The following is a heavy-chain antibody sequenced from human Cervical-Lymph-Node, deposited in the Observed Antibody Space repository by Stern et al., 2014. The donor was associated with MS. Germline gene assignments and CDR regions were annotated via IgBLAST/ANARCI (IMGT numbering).Heavy chain of an antibody. CDR2: ISHSGNT. J-gene: IGHJ4*02. CDR1: GGSISSSY. CDR3: ARLGAAGGTAY. V-gene: IGHV4-4*08. D-gene: IGHD1-26*01. Sequence: QVQLQESGPGLLKPSETLSLTCSVSGGSISSSYWSWIRQPPGKGLEWIGYISHSGNTNYNPSLKSRVTISVDTSQTQFSLRLTSVTAADTAVYFCARLGAAGGTAYWGQGTLVTVSS.